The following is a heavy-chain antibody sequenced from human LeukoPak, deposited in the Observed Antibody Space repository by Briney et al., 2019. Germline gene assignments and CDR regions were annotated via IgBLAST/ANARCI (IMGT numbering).Heavy chain of an antibody. CDR2: IYYTGTT. V-gene: IGHV4-39*07. D-gene: IGHD6-13*01. CDR3: ARDRYSLDY. Sequence: PSETLSPTCNVSGGSISSTSYYWGWIRQPPGKGLEWLGNIYYTGTTYYNPSLKSRVTISVDTSNNQFSLRLSSVTAADTAVYYCARDRYSLDYWGQGTLVTVSS. CDR1: GGSISSTSYY. J-gene: IGHJ4*02.